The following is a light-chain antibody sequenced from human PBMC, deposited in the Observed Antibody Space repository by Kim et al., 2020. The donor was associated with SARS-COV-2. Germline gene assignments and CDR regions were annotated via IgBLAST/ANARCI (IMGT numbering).Light chain of an antibody. J-gene: IGKJ4*01. CDR3: QQYDNLPLT. CDR2: DTS. Sequence: DIQMTQYPSSLSASVGDRVTITCQASQDIRNHLNWYQQKPGKAPKLLIYDTSNLETGVPSRFSGSGSGTDFTFTISSLQPEDIATYYCQQYDNLPLTFGGGTKVDIK. V-gene: IGKV1-33*01. CDR1: QDIRNH.